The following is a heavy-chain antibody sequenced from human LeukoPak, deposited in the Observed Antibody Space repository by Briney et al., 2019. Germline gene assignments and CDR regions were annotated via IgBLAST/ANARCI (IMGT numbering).Heavy chain of an antibody. J-gene: IGHJ4*02. D-gene: IGHD6-13*01. CDR3: AKDLGSSWNLGRFDY. CDR1: GFTFSSYG. V-gene: IGHV3-30*18. CDR2: ISYDGSNK. Sequence: GGSLRLSCAASGFTFSSYGMHWVRQAPGKGLEWVAVISYDGSNKYYADSVKGRFTISRDNSKNTLYLQMNSLRAEDTAVYYCAKDLGSSWNLGRFDYWGQGTLVTVSS.